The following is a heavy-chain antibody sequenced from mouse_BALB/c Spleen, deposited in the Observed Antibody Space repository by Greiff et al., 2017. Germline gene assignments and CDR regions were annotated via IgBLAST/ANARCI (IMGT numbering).Heavy chain of an antibody. J-gene: IGHJ4*01. CDR2: ISNLAYSI. Sequence: EVHLVESGGGLVQPGGSRKLSCAASGFTFSDYGMAWVRQAPGKGPEWVAFISNLAYSIYYADTVTGRFTISSENAKNTLYLEMSSLRSEDTAMYYCARDYGDAMDYWGQGTSVTVSS. V-gene: IGHV5-15*02. D-gene: IGHD1-1*01. CDR1: GFTFSDYG. CDR3: ARDYGDAMDY.